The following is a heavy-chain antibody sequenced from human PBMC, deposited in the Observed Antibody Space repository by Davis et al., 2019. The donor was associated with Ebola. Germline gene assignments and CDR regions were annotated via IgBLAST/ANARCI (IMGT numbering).Heavy chain of an antibody. CDR3: AKDKRGGGIAVAGYYYGMDV. V-gene: IGHV3-9*01. J-gene: IGHJ6*02. CDR2: ISWNSGSI. Sequence: SLKISCAASGFTFDDYAMHWVRQAPGKGLEWVSGISWNSGSIGYADSVKGRFTISRDNAKNSLYLQMNSLRAEDTALYYCAKDKRGGGIAVAGYYYGMDVWGQGTTVTVSS. D-gene: IGHD6-19*01. CDR1: GFTFDDYA.